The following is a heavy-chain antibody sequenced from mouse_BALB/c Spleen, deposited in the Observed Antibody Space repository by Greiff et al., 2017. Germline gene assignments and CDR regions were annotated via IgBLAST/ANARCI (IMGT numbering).Heavy chain of an antibody. J-gene: IGHJ2*01. D-gene: IGHD1-1*01. CDR2: IWAGGST. Sequence: VKVVESGPGLVAPSQSLSITCTVSGFSLTSYGVHWVRQPPGKGLEWLGVIWAGGSTNYNSALMSRLSISKDNSKSQVFLKMNSLQTDDTAMYYCARDYYYGSRGPFDYWGQGTTLTVSS. CDR3: ARDYYYGSRGPFDY. V-gene: IGHV2-9*02. CDR1: GFSLTSYG.